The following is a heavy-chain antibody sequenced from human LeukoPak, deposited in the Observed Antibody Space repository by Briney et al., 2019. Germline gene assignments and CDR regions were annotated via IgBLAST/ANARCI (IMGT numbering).Heavy chain of an antibody. D-gene: IGHD5-12*01. CDR2: IYHSGST. V-gene: IGHV4-38-2*02. J-gene: IGHJ4*02. CDR3: ARVGSGYDSLVYFDY. CDR1: GYSISSGYY. Sequence: PSETLSLTCTVSGYSISSGYYWGWTRQPPGKGLEWIGSIYHSGSTYYNPSLKSRVTISVDTSKNQFSLKLSSVTAADTAVYYCARVGSGYDSLVYFDYWGQGTLVTVSS.